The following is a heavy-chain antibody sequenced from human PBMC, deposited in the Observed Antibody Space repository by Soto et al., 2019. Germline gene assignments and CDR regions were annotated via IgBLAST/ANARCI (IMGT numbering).Heavy chain of an antibody. CDR1: GFSVTTHGVG. CDR3: AHKVTADLNARVFDY. J-gene: IGHJ4*02. Sequence: QITLKESGPTPVQPTQTLTLTCSLSGFSVTTHGVGVGWIRQPPGKALEWLAVVYWDDDNRYRPSLKSRVTFTRDISKDQVVFTMANMDPADTATYYCAHKVTADLNARVFDYWGQGTPVTVSS. V-gene: IGHV2-5*02. CDR2: VYWDDDN.